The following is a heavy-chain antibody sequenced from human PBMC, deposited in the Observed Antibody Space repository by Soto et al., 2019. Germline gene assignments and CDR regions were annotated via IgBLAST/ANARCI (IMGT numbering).Heavy chain of an antibody. CDR1: GFTFTRYS. V-gene: IGHV3-21*06. Sequence: PGGSLRLSCAASGFTFTRYSMNWVRQAPGKGLEWVSSISSTTNYIYYGDSMKGRFTISRDNAKNSLYLEMNSLRAEDTAVYYCAREHEDLTSKFEYWGQGTLLTVSS. CDR3: AREHEDLTSKFEY. J-gene: IGHJ4*02. CDR2: ISSTTNYI.